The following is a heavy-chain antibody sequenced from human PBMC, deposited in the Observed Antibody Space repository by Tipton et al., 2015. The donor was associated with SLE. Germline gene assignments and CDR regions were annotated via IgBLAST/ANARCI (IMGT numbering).Heavy chain of an antibody. J-gene: IGHJ5*02. V-gene: IGHV4-30-2*01. CDR1: GGSISSGGYS. Sequence: TLSLTCAVSGGSISSGGYSWSWIRQPPGKGLEWIGYIYHSGSTYYNPSLKSRVTISVDRPKNQFSLKLSSVTAADTAVYYCARHGGDTYYYGPRAWFDPWGQGTLVTVSS. CDR2: IYHSGST. CDR3: ARHGGDTYYYGPRAWFDP. D-gene: IGHD3-10*01.